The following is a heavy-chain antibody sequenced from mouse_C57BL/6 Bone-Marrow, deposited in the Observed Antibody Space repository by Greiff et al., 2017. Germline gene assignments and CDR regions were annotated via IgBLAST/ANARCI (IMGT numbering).Heavy chain of an antibody. CDR3: ARSYDYDAGFAY. D-gene: IGHD2-4*01. Sequence: LQESGAELARPGASVKLSCKASGYTFTSYGISWVKQRTGQGLEWIGEIYPRSGNTYYNEKFKGKATLTADKSSSTAYMELRSLTSEDSAVYFCARSYDYDAGFAYWGQGTLVTVSA. CDR2: IYPRSGNT. J-gene: IGHJ3*01. CDR1: GYTFTSYG. V-gene: IGHV1-81*01.